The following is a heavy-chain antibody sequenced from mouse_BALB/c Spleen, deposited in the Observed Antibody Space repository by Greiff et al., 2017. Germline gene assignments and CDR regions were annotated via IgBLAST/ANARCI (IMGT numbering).Heavy chain of an antibody. CDR3: ARMDYYRYDGFDY. J-gene: IGHJ2*01. CDR1: GYNFTSYW. CDR2: IYPGSGST. D-gene: IGHD2-14*01. Sequence: QVQLQQPGAELVKPGTSVKLSCKASGYNFTSYWINWVKLRPGQGLEWIGDIYPGSGSTNYNEKFKSKATLTVDTSSSTAYMQLSSLASEDSALYYCARMDYYRYDGFDYWGQGTTLTVSS. V-gene: IGHV1-55*01.